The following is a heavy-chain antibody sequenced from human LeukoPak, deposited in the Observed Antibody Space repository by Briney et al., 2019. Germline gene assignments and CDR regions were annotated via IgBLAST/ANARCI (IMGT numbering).Heavy chain of an antibody. D-gene: IGHD6-19*01. CDR1: GFTFSSNT. CDR2: ISGNGGAI. V-gene: IGHV3-23*01. J-gene: IGHJ5*02. CDR3: TRRPVAANPNWFDP. Sequence: GGSLRLSCAASGFTFSSNTMSWVRQAPGKGLEWVSVISGNGGAIYYADSVKGRFTISRDNSKNTLYLQMNSLMAEDTAVYYCTRRPVAANPNWFDPWGQGTLVTVSS.